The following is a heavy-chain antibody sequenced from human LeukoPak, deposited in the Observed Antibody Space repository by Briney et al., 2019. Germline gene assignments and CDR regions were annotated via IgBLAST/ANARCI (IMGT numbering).Heavy chain of an antibody. CDR3: ARAHCSSTSCWNDAFGI. J-gene: IGHJ3*02. V-gene: IGHV1-46*01. CDR1: GYTFTSYY. CDR2: INPSGGST. Sequence: ASVKVSCKASGYTFTSYYMHWVRQAPGQGLEWMGIINPSGGSTSYAQKFQGRVTMTRDTSTSTVYMELSSLRSEDTAVYYCARAHCSSTSCWNDAFGIWGQGTMVTVSS. D-gene: IGHD2-2*01.